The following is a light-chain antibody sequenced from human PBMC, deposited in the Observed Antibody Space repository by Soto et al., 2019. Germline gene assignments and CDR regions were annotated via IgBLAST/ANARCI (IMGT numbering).Light chain of an antibody. CDR2: KAS. Sequence: DIQMTQSPSTLSGSVGDRVTITCRASQTISSWLAWCQQKPGKAPKLLIYKASTLKSGVPSRFSGSGSGTEFTLTISSLQPGDFATYYCQHYNSYSEAFGQGTKVDIK. J-gene: IGKJ1*01. CDR3: QHYNSYSEA. CDR1: QTISSW. V-gene: IGKV1-5*03.